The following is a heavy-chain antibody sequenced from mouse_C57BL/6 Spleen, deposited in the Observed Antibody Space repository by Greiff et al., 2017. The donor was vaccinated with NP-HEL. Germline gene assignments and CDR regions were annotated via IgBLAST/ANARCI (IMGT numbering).Heavy chain of an antibody. Sequence: EVKLQESGPGLVKPSQSLSLTCSVTGYSITSGYYWNWIRQFPGNKLEWMGYISYDGSNNYNPSFKNRISITRDTSKNQFFLKLNSVTTEDTATYYCARSPYYYGSSLYYFDYWGQGTTLTVSS. D-gene: IGHD1-1*01. CDR1: GYSITSGYY. CDR3: ARSPYYYGSSLYYFDY. V-gene: IGHV3-6*01. CDR2: ISYDGSN. J-gene: IGHJ2*01.